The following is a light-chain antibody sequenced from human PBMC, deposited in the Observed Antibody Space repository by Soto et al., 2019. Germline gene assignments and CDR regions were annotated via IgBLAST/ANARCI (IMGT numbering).Light chain of an antibody. Sequence: DIQMTQSPSSLSASVGDRVTITCRASQSISSYLNWYQQKPGKVPKLLMYAASSLQSGVPSRFSGSGSGTDFTLTISSLQPEDFATYYCPQSYSTLWACGQGAKVEIK. CDR2: AAS. J-gene: IGKJ1*01. CDR3: PQSYSTLWA. CDR1: QSISSY. V-gene: IGKV1-39*01.